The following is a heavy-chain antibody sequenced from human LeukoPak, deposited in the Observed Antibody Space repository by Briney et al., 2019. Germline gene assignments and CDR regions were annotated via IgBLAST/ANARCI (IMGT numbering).Heavy chain of an antibody. CDR2: IWYDGSNK. CDR3: ARTYSSGWSNSFDP. D-gene: IGHD6-19*01. Sequence: GGSLRLSCAASGFTFSSYGMHWVRQAPGKGLEWVAVIWYDGSNKYYADSVKGRFTISRDNSKNTLYLQMNSLRAEDTAVYYCARTYSSGWSNSFDPWGQGTLVTVSS. CDR1: GFTFSSYG. J-gene: IGHJ5*02. V-gene: IGHV3-33*01.